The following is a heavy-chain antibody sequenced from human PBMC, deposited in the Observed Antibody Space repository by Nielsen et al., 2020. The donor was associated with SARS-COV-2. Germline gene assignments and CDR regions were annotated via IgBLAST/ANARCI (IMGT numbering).Heavy chain of an antibody. J-gene: IGHJ4*02. Sequence: ASVQVSCKTSGYIFLNYGFSWVRQAPAQGLEWMGWSNSYNGITNYSQKFQGRVTMTTDTSTSTAYLEVTSLRPDDTAVYYCARGKWELLWFGESDYWGQGTLVTVSS. D-gene: IGHD3-10*01. V-gene: IGHV1-18*01. CDR2: SNSYNGIT. CDR1: GYIFLNYG. CDR3: ARGKWELLWFGESDY.